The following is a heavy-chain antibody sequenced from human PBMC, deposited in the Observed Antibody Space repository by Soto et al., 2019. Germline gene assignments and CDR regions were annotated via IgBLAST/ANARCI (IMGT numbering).Heavy chain of an antibody. CDR3: ARQGVGSY. V-gene: IGHV5-51*01. CDR1: GYSFITYW. Sequence: PEESLKISCKASGYSFITYWISCLRQMPVKVLEWMGSIFPADSETRYSPSFQGQVTISADRSMSTAYLQWDNLKASDTAMYYCARQGVGSYWGQGTQVTVSS. D-gene: IGHD3-16*01. J-gene: IGHJ4*02. CDR2: IFPADSET.